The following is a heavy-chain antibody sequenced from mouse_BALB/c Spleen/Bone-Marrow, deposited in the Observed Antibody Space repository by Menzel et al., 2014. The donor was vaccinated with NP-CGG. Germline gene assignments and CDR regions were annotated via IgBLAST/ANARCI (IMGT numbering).Heavy chain of an antibody. CDR3: ARGGDYRFMDY. J-gene: IGHJ4*01. CDR2: INPGSGGT. Sequence: QVQLQQPGAELVRPGTSVKVSCKASGYAFTNYLIEWVKQRPGQGLEWIGVINPGSGGTNYNEKFKGKATLTADKSSSTAYMQLSSLTSDDSEVYFCARGGDYRFMDYWGQGTSVTGAS. CDR1: GYAFTNYL. D-gene: IGHD2-4*01. V-gene: IGHV1-54*01.